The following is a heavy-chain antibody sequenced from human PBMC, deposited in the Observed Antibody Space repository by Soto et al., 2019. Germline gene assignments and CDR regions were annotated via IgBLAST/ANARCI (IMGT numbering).Heavy chain of an antibody. V-gene: IGHV1-69*13. Sequence: GGSVKVSFKASGGSFSNFGISLVRQAPGQGLEWMGGIVPVFGRPNYAQRFRGRLTITADESTSTGYMELISLRSDDTAVYYCATEGSGYNFWGQGTQVTVSS. CDR1: GGSFSNFG. J-gene: IGHJ4*02. CDR3: ATEGSGYNF. D-gene: IGHD5-12*01. CDR2: IVPVFGRP.